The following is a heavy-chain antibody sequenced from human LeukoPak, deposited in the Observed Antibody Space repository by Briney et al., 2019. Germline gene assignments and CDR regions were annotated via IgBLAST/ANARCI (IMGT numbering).Heavy chain of an antibody. D-gene: IGHD6-13*01. J-gene: IGHJ3*02. CDR1: GFTFSSYA. CDR2: ISGSGGSA. Sequence: GGSLRLSCAASGFTFSSYAMSWVCQAPGKGLEWVSAISGSGGSAYYADSVKGRFTTSRDNSKNTLYLQMNSLRAEDTAVYYCAKHVSSSSWIDAFDIWGQGTMVTVSS. CDR3: AKHVSSSSWIDAFDI. V-gene: IGHV3-23*01.